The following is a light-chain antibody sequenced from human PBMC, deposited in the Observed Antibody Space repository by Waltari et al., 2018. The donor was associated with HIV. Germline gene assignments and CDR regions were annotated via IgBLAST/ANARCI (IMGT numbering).Light chain of an antibody. CDR3: CSYAGSSTWV. V-gene: IGLV2-23*02. J-gene: IGLJ3*02. CDR1: SSDVGSYNF. Sequence: QSALTQPASVSGSPGQSITISCTGTSSDVGSYNFVSWYQQHPGKAPKLMIYEVSKRPSGVSNLFSGSKSGNTASLTSSGLHAEDEADYYCCSYAGSSTWVFGGGTKLTVL. CDR2: EVS.